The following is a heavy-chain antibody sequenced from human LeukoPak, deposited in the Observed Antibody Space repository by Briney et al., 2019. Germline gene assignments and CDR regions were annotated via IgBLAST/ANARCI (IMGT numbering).Heavy chain of an antibody. CDR2: ISGSGSNT. CDR1: GFTFSSNA. Sequence: GGSLRLSCVASGFTFSSNAMSWVRQAPGKGLEWVSGISGSGSNTYYADSVKGRFTISRDSSKNTLYLQMNSLTAEDTALYYGAKDRQGAWIQPPWGQGTLVT. V-gene: IGHV3-23*01. CDR3: AKDRQGAWIQPP. D-gene: IGHD5-18*01. J-gene: IGHJ5*02.